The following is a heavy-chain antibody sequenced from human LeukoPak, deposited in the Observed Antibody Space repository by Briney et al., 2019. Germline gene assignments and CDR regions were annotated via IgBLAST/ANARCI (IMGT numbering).Heavy chain of an antibody. D-gene: IGHD1-26*01. V-gene: IGHV3-33*01. J-gene: IGHJ4*02. CDR2: VWYDGSNI. CDR3: ARGGYSGTYYFDY. CDR1: GFTFGSYG. Sequence: GGSLRLSCAASGFTFGSYGMHWVRQAPGKGPEWVAVVWYDGSNIHYVDSVKGRFTISRDNSKSTLYLQMNSLTAEDTAVYYCARGGYSGTYYFDYWGQGTLVTVSS.